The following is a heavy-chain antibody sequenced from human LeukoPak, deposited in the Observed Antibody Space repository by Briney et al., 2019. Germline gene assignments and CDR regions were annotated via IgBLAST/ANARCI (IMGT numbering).Heavy chain of an antibody. Sequence: KPSQTLSLTCTVSGGSISSGSYYWSWIRQPAGKGLEWIGRIYTSGSTNYNPSLKSRVTISVDTSKNQFSLKLSSVTAADTAVYYCAASVWFGELIDSPWGQGTLVTVSS. CDR1: GGSISSGSYY. D-gene: IGHD3-10*01. J-gene: IGHJ5*02. CDR3: AASVWFGELIDSP. V-gene: IGHV4-61*02. CDR2: IYTSGST.